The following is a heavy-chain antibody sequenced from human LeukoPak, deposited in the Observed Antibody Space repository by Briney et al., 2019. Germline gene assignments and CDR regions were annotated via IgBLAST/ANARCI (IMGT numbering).Heavy chain of an antibody. V-gene: IGHV3-11*04. CDR1: GFTFSDYY. D-gene: IGHD3-10*01. CDR3: AKIITYGFGYYFDY. J-gene: IGHJ4*02. Sequence: GGSLRLSGAASGFTFSDYYMSWIRQAPGKGLEWVSYISSSGSTIYYADSVKGRFTISRDNAKNSLYLQMNSLRAEDTAVYYCAKIITYGFGYYFDYWGQGTLVTVSS. CDR2: ISSSGSTI.